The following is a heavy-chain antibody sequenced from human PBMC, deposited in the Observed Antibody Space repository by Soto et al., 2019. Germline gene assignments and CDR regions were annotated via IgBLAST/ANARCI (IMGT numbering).Heavy chain of an antibody. Sequence: SETLSLTCAVYGGSFSGYYWSWIRQPPGKGMEWIGEINHSGSTNYNPSLKSRVTISVDTSKNQFSLKLSSVTAADTAVYYCARGLEYSSGWYRFYYFDYWGQGTLVTVSS. V-gene: IGHV4-34*01. CDR1: GGSFSGYY. CDR3: ARGLEYSSGWYRFYYFDY. D-gene: IGHD6-19*01. CDR2: INHSGST. J-gene: IGHJ4*02.